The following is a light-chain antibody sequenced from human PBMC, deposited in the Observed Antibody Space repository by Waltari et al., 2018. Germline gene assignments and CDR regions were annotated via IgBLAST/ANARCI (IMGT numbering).Light chain of an antibody. CDR2: GAS. J-gene: IGKJ1*01. CDR1: QSVLTY. V-gene: IGKV1-39*01. CDR3: QQYNTYPWT. Sequence: DIQMTQSPSSLSASLGDRVTITCRASQSVLTYLNWYQQKPGKAPELLIYGASSLQSGVPSRFSGSGSGTDFTLTISSLQPDDFAAYYCQQYNTYPWTFGQGTKVEIK.